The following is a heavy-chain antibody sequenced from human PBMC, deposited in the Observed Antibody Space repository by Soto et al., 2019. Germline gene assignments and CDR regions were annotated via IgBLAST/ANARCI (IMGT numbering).Heavy chain of an antibody. CDR3: ARDSGEVDTAMFTFDY. D-gene: IGHD5-18*01. CDR1: GGSISSYS. CDR2: IYYSGST. J-gene: IGHJ4*02. V-gene: IGHV4-59*01. Sequence: QVQLQESGPGLVKPSETLSLTCTVSGGSISSYSWSWIRQPPGKGLEGIGYIYYSGSTHYNPSLTSRVTISVDTSKNQFSLKLSSVTAADTAVYYCARDSGEVDTAMFTFDYWGQVTLVTVSS.